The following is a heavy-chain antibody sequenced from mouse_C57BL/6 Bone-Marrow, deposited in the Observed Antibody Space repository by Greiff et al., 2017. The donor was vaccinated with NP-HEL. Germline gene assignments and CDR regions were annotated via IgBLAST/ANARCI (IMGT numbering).Heavy chain of an antibody. CDR1: GFTFSDYY. D-gene: IGHD1-1*01. Sequence: EVQLVESEGGLVQPGSSMKLSCTASGFTFSDYYMAWVRQVPEKGLEWVANINYDGSSTYYLDSLKSRFIISRDNAKNILYLQMSSLKSEDTATYYCARALITTVVKGWYFDVWGTGTTVTVSS. CDR2: INYDGSST. J-gene: IGHJ1*03. V-gene: IGHV5-16*01. CDR3: ARALITTVVKGWYFDV.